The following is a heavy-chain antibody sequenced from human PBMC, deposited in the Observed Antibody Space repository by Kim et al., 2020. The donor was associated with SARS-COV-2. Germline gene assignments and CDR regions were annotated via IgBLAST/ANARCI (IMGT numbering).Heavy chain of an antibody. CDR3: AVSTGYYQGLDY. J-gene: IGHJ4*02. Sequence: SETLSLTCTVSGASISTTSDYWGWVRQSPRKGLEWVGTISYRGNTYYNPSLKTRLTISVDTSNNQFSLKLNSVTAADTAVYYCAVSTGYYQGLDYWGQGTLVTVSS. CDR2: ISYRGNT. D-gene: IGHD6-19*01. V-gene: IGHV4-39*01. CDR1: GASISTTSDY.